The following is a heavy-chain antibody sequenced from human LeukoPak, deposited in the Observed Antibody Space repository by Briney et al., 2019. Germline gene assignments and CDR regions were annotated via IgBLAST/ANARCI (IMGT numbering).Heavy chain of an antibody. J-gene: IGHJ6*02. V-gene: IGHV3-7*01. D-gene: IGHD3-9*01. Sequence: GGSLRLSCAASGFTFTNDFMTWVRQPPGKGLEWVANMKVDGSDIHYVDSVKGRFTISSDNARNSLYLQMNTLRVEDTAVYYCTRDLMDYDVSTGLHHYYMDVWGQGTTVTVSS. CDR2: MKVDGSDI. CDR1: GFTFTNDF. CDR3: TRDLMDYDVSTGLHHYYMDV.